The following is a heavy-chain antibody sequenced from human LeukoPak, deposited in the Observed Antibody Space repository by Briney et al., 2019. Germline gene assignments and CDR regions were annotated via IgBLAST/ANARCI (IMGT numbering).Heavy chain of an antibody. Sequence: GGSLRLSCAAAAFTFSSYWMHWVRQAPGKGLVWVSRINSDGISTSYADSVKGRFTISRDNAKNTLYLQMNSLRAEDTAVYYCAKGGATVIDYWGQGTLVNVSS. J-gene: IGHJ4*02. CDR1: AFTFSSYW. CDR2: INSDGIST. CDR3: AKGGATVIDY. V-gene: IGHV3-74*01. D-gene: IGHD4-17*01.